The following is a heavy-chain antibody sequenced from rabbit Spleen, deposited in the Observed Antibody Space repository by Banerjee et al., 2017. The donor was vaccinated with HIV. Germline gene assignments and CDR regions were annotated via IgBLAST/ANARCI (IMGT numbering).Heavy chain of an antibody. CDR3: ARDTSSSFSSYGMDL. V-gene: IGHV1S40*01. CDR2: AYAGSSGST. CDR1: GVSLSSNYY. D-gene: IGHD1-1*01. J-gene: IGHJ6*01. Sequence: QSLEESGGDLVKPGASLTLTCTASGVSLSSNYYMCWVRQAPGKGLEWVACAYAGSSGSTYSATWAKGRFTISKTSSTTVTLQMTRLTAADTATYFCARDTSSSFSSYGMDLWGPGTLVTVS.